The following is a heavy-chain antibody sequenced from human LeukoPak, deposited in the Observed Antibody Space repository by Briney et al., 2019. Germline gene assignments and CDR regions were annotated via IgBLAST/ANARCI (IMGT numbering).Heavy chain of an antibody. V-gene: IGHV4-38-2*02. CDR2: IYHSGST. CDR1: DYSISSGYY. CDR3: ARGGISYYYYMDV. J-gene: IGHJ6*03. Sequence: SETLSLTCTVSDYSISSGYYWGWIRQPPEKGLEWIGSIYHSGSTYYNPSLKSRVTISVDTSKNQFSLKLSSVGAADTAVYYCARGGISYYYYMDVWGKGTTVTVSS. D-gene: IGHD6-13*01.